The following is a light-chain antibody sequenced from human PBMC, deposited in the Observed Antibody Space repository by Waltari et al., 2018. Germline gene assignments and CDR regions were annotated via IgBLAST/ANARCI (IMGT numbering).Light chain of an antibody. Sequence: DIQMTQSPSTLAASVGDRVTITCRASQSISNSLAWYQQKPGKAPKILIYKASTLDSGVPSRFSGSGSGTEVTLTISSLQPDDFATYHCQQYKSYSQTFGQGTKVEIK. J-gene: IGKJ1*01. CDR2: KAS. CDR1: QSISNS. V-gene: IGKV1-5*03. CDR3: QQYKSYSQT.